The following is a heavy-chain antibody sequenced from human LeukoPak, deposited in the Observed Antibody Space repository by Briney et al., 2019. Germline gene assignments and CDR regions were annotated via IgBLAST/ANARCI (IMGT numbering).Heavy chain of an antibody. Sequence: SVKVSCKASGGTFSSYAVSWVRQAPGQGLEWMGRIIPILGIANYAQKFQGRVTITADKSTSTAYMELSSLRSEDTAVYYCARVLLYYYDSSGYYSEYFQHWGQGTLVTVSS. J-gene: IGHJ1*01. V-gene: IGHV1-69*04. D-gene: IGHD3-22*01. CDR2: IIPILGIA. CDR1: GGTFSSYA. CDR3: ARVLLYYYDSSGYYSEYFQH.